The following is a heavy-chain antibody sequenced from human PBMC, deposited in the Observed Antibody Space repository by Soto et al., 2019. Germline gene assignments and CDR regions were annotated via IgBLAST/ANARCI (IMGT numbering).Heavy chain of an antibody. CDR2: ISWNSGSI. D-gene: IGHD6-13*01. J-gene: IGHJ4*02. CDR1: GFTFDDYA. V-gene: IGHV3-9*01. CDR3: AFHRGYSSSWYPEPKIPDDY. Sequence: EVQLVESGGGLVQPGRSLRLSCAASGFTFDDYAMHWVRQAPGKGREWVSGISWNSGSIGYADSVKGRFTISRDNAKNSLYLQMNSLRAEDTALYYCAFHRGYSSSWYPEPKIPDDYWGQGTLVTVSS.